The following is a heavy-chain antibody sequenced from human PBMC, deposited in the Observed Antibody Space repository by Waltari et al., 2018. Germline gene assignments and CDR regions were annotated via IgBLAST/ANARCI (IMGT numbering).Heavy chain of an antibody. V-gene: IGHV4-39*01. CDR1: GGSISSSSYY. CDR2: IYYSGST. Sequence: QLQLQEAGPGLVKPSETLSLTCTVSGGSISSSSYYWGWIRQPPGTGREWIGSIYYSGSTYYNPSLKSRVTISVDTSKNQFSLKLSSVTAADTAVYYCARLDYGPFDYWGQGTLVTVSS. CDR3: ARLDYGPFDY. J-gene: IGHJ4*02. D-gene: IGHD4-17*01.